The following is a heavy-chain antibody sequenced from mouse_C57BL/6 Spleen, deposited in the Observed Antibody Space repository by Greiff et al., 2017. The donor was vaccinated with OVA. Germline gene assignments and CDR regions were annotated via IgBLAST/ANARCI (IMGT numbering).Heavy chain of an antibody. D-gene: IGHD1-1*01. CDR3: AREWGYYGSSYRYFDV. Sequence: QVQLQQPGAELVKPGASVKMSCKASGYTFTSYWITWVKQRPGQGLEWIGDIYPGSGSTNYNEKFKSKATLTVDTSSSTAYMQLSSLTSEDSAVYYCAREWGYYGSSYRYFDVWGTGTTVTVSS. J-gene: IGHJ1*03. CDR1: GYTFTSYW. CDR2: IYPGSGST. V-gene: IGHV1-55*01.